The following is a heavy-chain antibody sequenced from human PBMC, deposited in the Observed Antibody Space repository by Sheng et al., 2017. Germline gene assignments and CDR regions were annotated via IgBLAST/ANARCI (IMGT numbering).Heavy chain of an antibody. D-gene: IGHD3-10*01. Sequence: QVQLQESGPGLVKPSETLSLICTVSGGSISNYYWSWIRQPPGKGLEWIGNVHYSGRTKYNPSLKSRVTISVDTTKNHFSLRLNSLTTADTAVYYCARGVSSFDPWGQGTLVTVSS. CDR1: GGSISNYY. J-gene: IGHJ5*01. CDR3: ARGVSSFDP. V-gene: IGHV4-59*01. CDR2: VHYSGRT.